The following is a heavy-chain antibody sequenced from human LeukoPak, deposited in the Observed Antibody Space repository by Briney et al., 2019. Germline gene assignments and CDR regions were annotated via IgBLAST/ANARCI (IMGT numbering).Heavy chain of an antibody. Sequence: GGSLRLSCAASGFTFSSYAMSWVRQAPGKGLEWVSAISGSGGSTYYADSVKGRFTISRDNSKNTLYLQMNRLRAEDTAVYYCARRRYYYDSSGRTTYYYMDVWGKGTTVTVSS. V-gene: IGHV3-23*01. J-gene: IGHJ6*03. CDR2: ISGSGGST. CDR3: ARRRYYYDSSGRTTYYYMDV. D-gene: IGHD3-22*01. CDR1: GFTFSSYA.